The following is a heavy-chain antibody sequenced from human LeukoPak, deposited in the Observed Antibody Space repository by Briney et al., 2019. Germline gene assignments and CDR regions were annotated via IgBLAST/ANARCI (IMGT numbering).Heavy chain of an antibody. D-gene: IGHD3-10*01. J-gene: IGHJ5*02. CDR1: GGSFSGYY. CDR3: ARGLVTMVRGVTAMGWFDP. CDR2: INHSGST. V-gene: IGHV4-34*01. Sequence: SETLSLTCAVYGGSFSGYYWSWIRQPPGKGLEWIGEINHSGSTNYNPSLKSRVTISVDTSKNQFSLKLSSVTAADTAVYYCARGLVTMVRGVTAMGWFDPWGQGTLITVSS.